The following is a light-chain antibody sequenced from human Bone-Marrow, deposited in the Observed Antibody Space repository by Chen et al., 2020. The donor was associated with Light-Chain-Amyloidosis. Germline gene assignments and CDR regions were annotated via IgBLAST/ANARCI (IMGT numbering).Light chain of an antibody. CDR3: QQTYSDSAYT. Sequence: DIQMTQSPPSLSASIGDTVTITCRASHSVDKYLNWYQQKARKPPTLLIYAASSLQSGVPPRFRGSGAGTDCSLTISNLQPDDFATYYCQQTYSDSAYTFGQGTNLQI. CDR1: HSVDKY. CDR2: AAS. J-gene: IGKJ2*01. V-gene: IGKV1-39*01.